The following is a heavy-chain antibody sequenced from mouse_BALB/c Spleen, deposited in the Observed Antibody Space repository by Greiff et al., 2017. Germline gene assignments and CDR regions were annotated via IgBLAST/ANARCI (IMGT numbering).Heavy chain of an antibody. CDR3: ARLTDAMDY. V-gene: IGHV3-2*02. J-gene: IGHJ4*01. CDR2: ISYSGST. CDR1: GYSITSDYA. Sequence: VQLKESGPGLVKPSQSLSLTCTVTGYSITSDYAWNWIRQFPGNKLEWMGYISYSGSTSYNPSLKSRISITRDTSKNQFFLQLNSVTTEDTATYYCARLTDAMDYWGQGTSVTVSS.